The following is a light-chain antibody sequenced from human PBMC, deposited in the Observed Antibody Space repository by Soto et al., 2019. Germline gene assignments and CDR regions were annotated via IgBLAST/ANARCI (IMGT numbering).Light chain of an antibody. J-gene: IGLJ2*01. V-gene: IGLV7-46*01. CDR3: LLSYSGARLV. CDR2: DTS. CDR1: TGAVTSGHY. Sequence: QAVVTQEPSLTVSPGETVTLTCGSSTGAVTSGHYPYWFQQKPGQAPRTLIYDTSNKHSWTPARFSGSLLGGKAALTLSGAQPEDEAAYYCLLSYSGARLVFGGGTKLTVL.